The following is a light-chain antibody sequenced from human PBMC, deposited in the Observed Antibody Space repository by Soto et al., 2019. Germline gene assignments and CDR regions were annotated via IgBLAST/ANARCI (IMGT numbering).Light chain of an antibody. V-gene: IGKV1-39*01. CDR3: QQTYNTTPA. Sequence: DIQMTQPPSSLSASVGDRVTITCRAIQSISSYLNWYQQKPGKAPELXIYAASSLQSGVPSRFSGSGSGTDFTLTISSLQPEDFAAYYCQQTYNTTPAFGQGTKVDIK. CDR2: AAS. J-gene: IGKJ1*01. CDR1: QSISSY.